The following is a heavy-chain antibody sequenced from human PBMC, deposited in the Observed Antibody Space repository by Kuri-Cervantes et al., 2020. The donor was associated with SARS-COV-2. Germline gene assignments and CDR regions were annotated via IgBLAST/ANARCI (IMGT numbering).Heavy chain of an antibody. D-gene: IGHD3-16*02. Sequence: SETLSLTCTVSGGSISSYYWSWIRQPAGKGLEWIGRIYTSGSPNYIPSLKSRVTMSVDTSKNQFSLKLSSVTAADTAVYYCARGPGLYSRKAYGMDVWGQGTTVTVSS. CDR2: IYTSGSP. J-gene: IGHJ6*02. CDR1: GGSISSYY. CDR3: ARGPGLYSRKAYGMDV. V-gene: IGHV4-4*07.